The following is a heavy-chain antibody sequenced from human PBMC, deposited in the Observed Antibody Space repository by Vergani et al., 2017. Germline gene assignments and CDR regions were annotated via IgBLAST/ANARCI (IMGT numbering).Heavy chain of an antibody. J-gene: IGHJ4*02. CDR3: AKSLRPGAGRLGGIDY. CDR1: GFTFSSYG. V-gene: IGHV3-30*18. D-gene: IGHD6-6*01. CDR2: ISYDGSNK. Sequence: QVQLVESGGGVVQPGRSLRLSCAASGFTFSSYGMHWVRQAPGKGLEWVAVISYDGSNKYYADSVKGRFTISRDNSKNTLYLQMNSLRAEDTAVYYCAKSLRPGAGRLGGIDYWGQGTLVTVSS.